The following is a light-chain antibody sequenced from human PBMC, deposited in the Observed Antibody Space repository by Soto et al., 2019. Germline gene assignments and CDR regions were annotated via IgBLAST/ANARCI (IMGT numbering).Light chain of an antibody. V-gene: IGKV3-20*01. J-gene: IGKJ4*01. CDR1: QSVSSNY. Sequence: EIVLTQSPGTLSLSPGERATLSCRASQSVSSNYLAWYQQKPGQAPRLLIYSASYRATGIPDRFSGSGSGTDFTLTISTLEPEDFVVYYCQQYGTSPFTFGGGTKVEIK. CDR2: SAS. CDR3: QQYGTSPFT.